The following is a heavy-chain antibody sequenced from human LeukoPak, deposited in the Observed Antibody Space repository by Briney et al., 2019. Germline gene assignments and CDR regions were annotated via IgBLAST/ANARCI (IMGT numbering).Heavy chain of an antibody. Sequence: PGRSLRLSCAASGFTFSSHGMHWVRQPPGKGLEWVAVISYDGSNKYYADSVKGRFTISRDNSKNTLHVQMNSLRAEDTAVYYCAQSTSSSIVGDYWGQGTLVTVSS. CDR3: AQSTSSSIVGDY. V-gene: IGHV3-30*03. D-gene: IGHD6-6*01. J-gene: IGHJ4*02. CDR1: GFTFSSHG. CDR2: ISYDGSNK.